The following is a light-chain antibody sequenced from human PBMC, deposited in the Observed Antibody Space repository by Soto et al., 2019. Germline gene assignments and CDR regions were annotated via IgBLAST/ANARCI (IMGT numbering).Light chain of an antibody. CDR2: EVS. CDR3: AAYTSSSTYV. J-gene: IGLJ1*01. Sequence: QSALTQSASVSGSPGQSITIPCTGTNSDVGGYNHVSWYQHHPGKVPKLVIYEVSNRPSGVSDRFSGSKSGNTASLTISGLRAEDEAGYYCAAYTSSSTYVFGTGTKVTVL. CDR1: NSDVGGYNH. V-gene: IGLV2-14*01.